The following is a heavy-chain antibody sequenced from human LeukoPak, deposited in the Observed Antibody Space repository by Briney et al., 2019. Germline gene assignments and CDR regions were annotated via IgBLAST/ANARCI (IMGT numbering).Heavy chain of an antibody. J-gene: IGHJ3*02. D-gene: IGHD2-2*01. V-gene: IGHV5-51*01. Sequence: GEPLQISCKGSGSRFTSYWIGWVRQVPGKGLEGMGIIYPGDSDTRYSPSFQGQVTISADKSISTAYLQWSSLKASDTAMYYCARRLPYCSSTSCSSSYAFDIWGQGTMVTVSS. CDR3: ARRLPYCSSTSCSSSYAFDI. CDR2: IYPGDSDT. CDR1: GSRFTSYW.